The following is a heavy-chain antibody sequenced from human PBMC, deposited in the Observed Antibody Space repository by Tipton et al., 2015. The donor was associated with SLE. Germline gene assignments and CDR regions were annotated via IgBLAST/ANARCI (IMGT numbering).Heavy chain of an antibody. D-gene: IGHD3-22*01. J-gene: IGHJ3*02. Sequence: TLSLTCTVSGSSISSHYWSWIRQPPGQGLECIGEINHSGSTNYNPSLTSRVTISVDTSKNQFSLKLSSVTAADTAVYYCARLSVVVIGTIWGQGTMVTVSA. CDR1: GSSISSHY. V-gene: IGHV4-34*01. CDR2: INHSGST. CDR3: ARLSVVVIGTI.